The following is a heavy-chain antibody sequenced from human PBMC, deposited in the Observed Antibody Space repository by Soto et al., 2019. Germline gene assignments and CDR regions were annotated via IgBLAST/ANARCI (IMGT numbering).Heavy chain of an antibody. D-gene: IGHD3-10*01. CDR2: INAGNGNT. J-gene: IGHJ6*02. CDR3: ATWKWSYGLTDYYYYGMDV. Sequence: QVQLVQSGAEVKKPGASVKVSCKASGYTFTSYAMHWVRQAPGQRLERMGWINAGNGNTKYSQKFQGRVTITRDTSASTAYMALSSLRSEDTAVYYCATWKWSYGLTDYYYYGMDVWGQGTTVTVSS. V-gene: IGHV1-3*01. CDR1: GYTFTSYA.